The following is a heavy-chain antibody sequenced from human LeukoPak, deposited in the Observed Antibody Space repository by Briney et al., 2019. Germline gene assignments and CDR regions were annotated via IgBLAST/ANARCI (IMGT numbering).Heavy chain of an antibody. Sequence: GALRLSCTASGFTFGDYAMSWVRQAPGKGLEWVGFIRSKPYGGTTEYAASVKGRSTISRDDSESIAYLQINTLKTEDTAVYYCTRDYEWSRYWGQGTLVTVSS. D-gene: IGHD3-16*01. CDR2: IRSKPYGGTT. J-gene: IGHJ4*02. CDR1: GFTFGDYA. CDR3: TRDYEWSRY. V-gene: IGHV3-49*04.